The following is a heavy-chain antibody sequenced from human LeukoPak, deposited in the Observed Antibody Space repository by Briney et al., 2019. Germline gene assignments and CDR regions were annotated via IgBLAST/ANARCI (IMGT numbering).Heavy chain of an antibody. CDR3: ASRQALGWHYHN. D-gene: IGHD6-19*01. CDR1: GFTVSSYA. Sequence: GGSLRLSCAASGFTVSSYAMSWVRQAPGKGLEWVSGFSGGGSTYYADSVKGRFTISRDNSKNTLYLQMNSLRAEDTGVYYCASRQALGWHYHNWGQGTLVTVSS. V-gene: IGHV3-23*01. J-gene: IGHJ4*02. CDR2: FSGGGST.